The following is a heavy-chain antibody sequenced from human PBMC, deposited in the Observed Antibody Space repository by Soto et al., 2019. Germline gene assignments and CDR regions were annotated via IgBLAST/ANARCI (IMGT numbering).Heavy chain of an antibody. V-gene: IGHV4-39*01. D-gene: IGHD3-3*01. CDR3: AGGDYDFWSGYSDY. J-gene: IGHJ4*02. CDR2: IYYSGIT. CDR1: GGSISSSIYY. Sequence: SETRSRTCTVSGGSISSSIYYWIWIRQPPGKGLEWIGSIYYSGITYYNPSLKSRVTISVDTSKNQFSLKLSSVTAADTAVYYCAGGDYDFWSGYSDYWGQGTLVTVSS.